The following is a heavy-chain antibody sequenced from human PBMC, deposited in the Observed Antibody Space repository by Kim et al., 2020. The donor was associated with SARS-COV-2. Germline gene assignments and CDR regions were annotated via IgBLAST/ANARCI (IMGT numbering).Heavy chain of an antibody. CDR3: ARRGTGYPTRFLDY. Sequence: SETLSLTCSISGDSIDSGRYYWGWIRQPPGKGLEWLGSLFYSGSTNYSPSLKSRVTISLGTSKKQFFLRLTSVTAADTGFYFCARRGTGYPTRFLDYWG. J-gene: IGHJ4*01. CDR2: LFYSGST. V-gene: IGHV4-39*01. D-gene: IGHD3-16*02. CDR1: GDSIDSGRYY.